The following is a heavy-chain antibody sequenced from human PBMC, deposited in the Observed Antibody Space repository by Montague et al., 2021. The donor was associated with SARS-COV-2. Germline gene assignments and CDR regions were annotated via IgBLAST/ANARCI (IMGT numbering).Heavy chain of an antibody. CDR2: VYYTGST. CDR3: AALANYDILTGYSPDY. J-gene: IGHJ4*02. V-gene: IGHV4-31*03. D-gene: IGHD3-9*01. CDR1: GASIRSGSHN. Sequence: TLSLTCTVSGASIRSGSHNWSWIRQHPEKGLEWIGHVYYTGSTNYNPSLKSRVSISIDTSTNQFSLRPTSVTAADTAVYYCAALANYDILTGYSPDYWGQGTLVSVSS.